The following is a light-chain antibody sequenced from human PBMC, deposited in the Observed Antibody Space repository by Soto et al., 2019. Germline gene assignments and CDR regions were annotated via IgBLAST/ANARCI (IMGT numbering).Light chain of an antibody. CDR3: QWRSDWPPRLT. CDR2: DAS. Sequence: EVVLTQSPATLSLSPGERATLSCRASESIGNYLAWYQQKLGQAPKLLIYDASHRAIGIPGRFSGDGSGTHSSLTISCLEPDDFAGYYCQWRSDWPPRLTVGGGTKVEIK. CDR1: ESIGNY. J-gene: IGKJ4*01. V-gene: IGKV3-11*01.